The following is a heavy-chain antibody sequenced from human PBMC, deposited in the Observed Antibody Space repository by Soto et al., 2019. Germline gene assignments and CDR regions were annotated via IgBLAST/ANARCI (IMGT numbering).Heavy chain of an antibody. CDR1: GFTFSSYA. V-gene: IGHV3-23*01. Sequence: GGSLRLSCAASGFTFSSYAMSWVRHAPGKGLEWVSAISGSGGSTYYADSVKGRFTIPRDNSKNTLYLQMNSLRAEDTAVYYCAKGPVSSGLYNWFDPWGQGTLVTSPQ. D-gene: IGHD3-22*01. CDR3: AKGPVSSGLYNWFDP. J-gene: IGHJ5*02. CDR2: ISGSGGST.